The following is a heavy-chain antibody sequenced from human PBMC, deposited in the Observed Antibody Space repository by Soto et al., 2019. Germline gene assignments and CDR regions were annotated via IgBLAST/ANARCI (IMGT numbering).Heavy chain of an antibody. CDR3: ARASRGGDYGDY. CDR2: IYGGGST. V-gene: IGHV3-53*01. Sequence: EEQLVESGGGLIQPGGSLRLSCAASGFTVSSDYMSWVRQAPGKGLEWVSVIYGGGSTYYADSVKGRFTISRDNSKNTLYLQMNSLRVEDTAVYYCARASRGGDYGDYWGQGTLVTVSS. J-gene: IGHJ4*02. D-gene: IGHD2-21*01. CDR1: GFTVSSDY.